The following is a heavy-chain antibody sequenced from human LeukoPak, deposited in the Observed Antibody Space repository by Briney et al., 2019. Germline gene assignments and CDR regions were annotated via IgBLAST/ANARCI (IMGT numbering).Heavy chain of an antibody. V-gene: IGHV4-34*01. D-gene: IGHD6-13*01. J-gene: IGHJ4*02. CDR2: INHSGST. CDR1: GGSFSGYY. CDR3: ARGRVRSIAAFSDY. Sequence: SETLSLTCAVYGGSFSGYYWSWIRQPPGKGLEWIGEINHSGSTNYNPSLKSRVTISVDTSKNQFSLKLSSVTAADTAVYYCARGRVRSIAAFSDYWGQGTLVTVSS.